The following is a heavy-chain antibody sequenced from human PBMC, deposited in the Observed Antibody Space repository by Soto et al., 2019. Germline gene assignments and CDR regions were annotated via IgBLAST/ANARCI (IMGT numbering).Heavy chain of an antibody. CDR2: IYYRSNWYN. D-gene: IGHD2-21*01. J-gene: IGHJ5*01. CDR3: ARAQRPVAPCYYFDF. Sequence: PSQTLSLTWGISGDSVSSETAAWNLIRQSPSGGLECLGRIYYRSNWYNEYPGTVDSLITINPDTSNNQGSLHLNFVTPDSTAIYSCARAQRPVAPCYYFDFWGRRSMVTVSS. CDR1: GDSVSSETAA. V-gene: IGHV6-1*01.